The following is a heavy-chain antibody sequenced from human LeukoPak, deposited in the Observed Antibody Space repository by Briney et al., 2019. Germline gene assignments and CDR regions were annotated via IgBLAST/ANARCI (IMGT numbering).Heavy chain of an antibody. J-gene: IGHJ1*01. Sequence: GGSLRLSCAASVFPFDDYAMHSVRQAPGKGLEWVYLISWDGGITYYADSVKGRFTIVRDNSKNSLYLQMNSLRAEDTALYYCAKDVAAVAGTTSNFQHWGQGTLVTVSS. CDR3: AKDVAAVAGTTSNFQH. V-gene: IGHV3-43D*03. CDR1: VFPFDDYA. D-gene: IGHD6-19*01. CDR2: ISWDGGIT.